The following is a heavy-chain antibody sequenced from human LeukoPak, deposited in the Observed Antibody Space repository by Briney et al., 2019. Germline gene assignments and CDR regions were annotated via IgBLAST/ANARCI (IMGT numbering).Heavy chain of an antibody. V-gene: IGHV4-59*08. D-gene: IGHD3-10*01. Sequence: SETLSLTCTVSGASISSYYWSWIRQPPGKGLEWIGYISYSGSTNYNPSLKSRVTISADTSKNQVSLTLSSVTAADTAVYCCARHPELYFFDYWGQGTLVTVSS. CDR3: ARHPELYFFDY. CDR2: ISYSGST. CDR1: GASISSYY. J-gene: IGHJ4*02.